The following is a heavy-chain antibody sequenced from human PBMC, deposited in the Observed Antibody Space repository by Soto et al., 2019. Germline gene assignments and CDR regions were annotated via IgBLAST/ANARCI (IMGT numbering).Heavy chain of an antibody. D-gene: IGHD2-2*02. CDR1: GFTFSSYA. J-gene: IGHJ3*02. V-gene: IGHV3-23*01. CDR2: ISGSGGST. CDR3: AKDRPEYCSSTSCYRVVVVAAEGAFDI. Sequence: PGGSLRLSCAASGFTFSSYAMSWVRQAPGKGLEWVSAISGSGGSTYYAESVKGRFTISRDNSKNTLYLQMNSLRAEDTAVYYCAKDRPEYCSSTSCYRVVVVAAEGAFDIWGQGTMVTVSS.